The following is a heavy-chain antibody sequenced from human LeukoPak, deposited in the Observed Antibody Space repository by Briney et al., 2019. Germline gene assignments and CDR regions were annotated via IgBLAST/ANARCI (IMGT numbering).Heavy chain of an antibody. V-gene: IGHV1-2*04. CDR1: GYTFTAYY. Sequence: ASVKVSCKASGYTFTAYYMHWVRQAPGQGLEWMGWINPNSGGTNYVQKFQGWVTMTRDTSISTAYMELSRLKSDDTAVYYCARSPSSWYPYFDYWGQGTLVTVSS. CDR3: ARSPSSWYPYFDY. CDR2: INPNSGGT. D-gene: IGHD6-13*01. J-gene: IGHJ4*02.